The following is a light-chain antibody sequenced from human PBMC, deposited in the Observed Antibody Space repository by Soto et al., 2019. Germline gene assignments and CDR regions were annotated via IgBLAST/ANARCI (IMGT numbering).Light chain of an antibody. CDR2: RAS. CDR3: QQCGSSPET. J-gene: IGKJ1*01. CDR1: QSISSTF. Sequence: DIVLTQSPGTLSLSPGQIATLSFSASQSISSTFLAWYQQKPGQAPRLLIYRASSRATGIPDRFSGSGSGTDFTLTISRLEPEDFAVYYCQQCGSSPETFGQGTKVDIK. V-gene: IGKV3-20*01.